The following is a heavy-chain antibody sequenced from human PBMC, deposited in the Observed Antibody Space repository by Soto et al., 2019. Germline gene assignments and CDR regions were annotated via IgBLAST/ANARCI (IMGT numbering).Heavy chain of an antibody. J-gene: IGHJ5*02. Sequence: GGSLRLSCAASGFSFSSYWMSWVRQAPGKGPEWVANIKEDGGEHHYVDPVKGRFTISRDNTENSLFLQMNNLRAEDSAIYYCAITTSTVSYWFDPWGPGTQVTVSS. CDR3: AITTSTVSYWFDP. D-gene: IGHD4-4*01. CDR1: GFSFSSYW. CDR2: IKEDGGEH. V-gene: IGHV3-7*03.